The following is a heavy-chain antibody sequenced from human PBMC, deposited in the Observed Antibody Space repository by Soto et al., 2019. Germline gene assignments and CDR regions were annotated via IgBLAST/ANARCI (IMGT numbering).Heavy chain of an antibody. CDR1: GGSIGSNNW. CDR3: ARVGNIVAAGAFDF. J-gene: IGHJ3*01. D-gene: IGHD5-12*01. CDR2: IYHSGNT. V-gene: IGHV4-4*02. Sequence: SETLSLTCAVSGGSIGSNNWWSWVRQPPGKGLEWIGEIYHSGNTKNNPSLNSRVIISVDKSKNQFSLKLSSVTAADTAVYYCARVGNIVAAGAFDFWGQGTKVTVSS.